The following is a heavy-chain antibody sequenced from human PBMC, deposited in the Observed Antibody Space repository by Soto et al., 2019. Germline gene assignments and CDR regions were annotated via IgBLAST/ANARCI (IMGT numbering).Heavy chain of an antibody. CDR2: IYYSGST. CDR1: GGSISSGGYY. Sequence: QVQLQASGPGLVKPSQTLSLTCTVSGGSISSGGYYWSWIRQHPGKGLEWLGYIYYSGSTYYNPSLKSRVTISVDTSKNQFSLKMSSVTAADTAVYDGARDLLYRYITNWFDPSGQGTLVTGSS. D-gene: IGHD3-16*01. V-gene: IGHV4-31*03. J-gene: IGHJ5*02. CDR3: ARDLLYRYITNWFDP.